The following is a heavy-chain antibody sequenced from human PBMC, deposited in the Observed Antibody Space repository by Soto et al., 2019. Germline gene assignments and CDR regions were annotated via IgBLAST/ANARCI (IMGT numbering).Heavy chain of an antibody. CDR3: AREKQQLVRAYYYYYGMDV. D-gene: IGHD6-13*01. CDR1: GGSISSGDYY. J-gene: IGHJ6*02. Sequence: PSETLSLTCTVSGGSISSGDYYWSWIRQPPGKGLEWIGYIYYSGSTYYNPSLKSRVTISVDTSKNQFSLKLSSVTAADTAVYYCAREKQQLVRAYYYYYGMDVWGQGTTVTVS. CDR2: IYYSGST. V-gene: IGHV4-30-4*01.